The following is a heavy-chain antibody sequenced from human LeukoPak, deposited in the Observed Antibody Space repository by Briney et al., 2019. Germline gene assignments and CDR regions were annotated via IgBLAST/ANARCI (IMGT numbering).Heavy chain of an antibody. CDR1: GFTFSSYG. D-gene: IGHD3-10*01. V-gene: IGHV3-30*02. J-gene: IGHJ4*02. CDR3: AKDIGFGELSSLFDY. CDR2: IRYDGSNK. Sequence: PGGSLRLSCAASGFTFSSYGMHWVRQAPGKGLEWVAFIRYDGSNKYYADSVKGRFTISRDNSKNTLYLQMNSLRAEDTAVYYCAKDIGFGELSSLFDYWGQGTLVTVSS.